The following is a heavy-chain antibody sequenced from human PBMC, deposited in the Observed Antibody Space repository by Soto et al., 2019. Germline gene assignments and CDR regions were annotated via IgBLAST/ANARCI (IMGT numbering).Heavy chain of an antibody. CDR2: IYHSGST. CDR1: GGSISSSNW. Sequence: QAQLQESGPGLVKPSGTLSLTCAVSGGSISSSNWWSWVRQPPGKGLEWIGEIYHSGSTNYNPSLKSRVTISVDKSKNQFSLKLSSVTAADTAVYYCARVQYSSGWSRANYYYYGMDVWGQGTTVTVSS. J-gene: IGHJ6*02. V-gene: IGHV4-4*02. CDR3: ARVQYSSGWSRANYYYYGMDV. D-gene: IGHD6-19*01.